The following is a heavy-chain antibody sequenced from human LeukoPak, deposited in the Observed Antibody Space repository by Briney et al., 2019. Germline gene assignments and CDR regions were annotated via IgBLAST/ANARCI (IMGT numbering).Heavy chain of an antibody. D-gene: IGHD2-15*01. Sequence: PWGSLRLSCAASGFTLSTYTMNWVRQAPGKGLEWVSYISSSSSTIYYADTVKGRFTISRVNAKNSLYLHMSSLRDEDTAVYYCARAGRICSGLSCLFDYWGQGTLVTVSS. CDR1: GFTLSTYT. CDR3: ARAGRICSGLSCLFDY. CDR2: ISSSSSTI. J-gene: IGHJ4*02. V-gene: IGHV3-48*02.